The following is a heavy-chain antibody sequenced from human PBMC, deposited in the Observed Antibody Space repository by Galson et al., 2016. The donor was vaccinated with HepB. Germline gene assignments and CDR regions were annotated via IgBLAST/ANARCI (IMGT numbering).Heavy chain of an antibody. CDR3: ATIRGNTFGYYLYYFGY. CDR2: ISPGGDST. D-gene: IGHD3-22*01. J-gene: IGHJ4*02. V-gene: IGHV3-23*01. CDR1: GFTFSSYA. Sequence: SLRLSCAASGFTFSSYAMSWVRLAPGKGLEWVSAISPGGDSTYYAASVKVRFPLSRDRSPNTLYLQMNSLRAVATAVYYCATIRGNTFGYYLYYFGYWGQGTLVTVSS.